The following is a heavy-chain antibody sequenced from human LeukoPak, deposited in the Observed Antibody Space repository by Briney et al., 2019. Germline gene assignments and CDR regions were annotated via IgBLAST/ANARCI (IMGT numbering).Heavy chain of an antibody. CDR1: GGSFSGYY. Sequence: SETLSLTCAVYGGSFSGYYWSWIRQPPGKGLEWIGEINHSGSTNYNPSLKSRVTISVDTSKNQFSLKLSSVTAADTAVYYCARGPPLLSPYHFDYWGQGTLVTVSS. V-gene: IGHV4-34*01. D-gene: IGHD1-26*01. CDR3: ARGPPLLSPYHFDY. CDR2: INHSGST. J-gene: IGHJ4*02.